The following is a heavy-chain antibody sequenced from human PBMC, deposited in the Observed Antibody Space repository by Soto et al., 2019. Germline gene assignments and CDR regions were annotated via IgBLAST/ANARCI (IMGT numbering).Heavy chain of an antibody. CDR2: ISSSSSTI. Sequence: LSLTCAASGFTVSSNYMSWVRQAPGKGLEWVSYISSSSSTIYYADSVKGRFTISRDNAKNSLYLQMNSLRAEDTAVYYCARSNWNDAFDIWGQGTMVTVSS. J-gene: IGHJ3*02. D-gene: IGHD1-1*01. CDR1: GFTVSSNY. CDR3: ARSNWNDAFDI. V-gene: IGHV3-48*04.